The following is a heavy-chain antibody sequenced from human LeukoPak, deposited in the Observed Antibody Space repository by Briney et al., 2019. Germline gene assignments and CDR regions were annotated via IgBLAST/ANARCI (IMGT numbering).Heavy chain of an antibody. CDR2: INSDGSST. Sequence: TGGSLRLSCAASGFTFSSYWMHWVRQAPGKGLVWVSRINSDGSSTTYADSVKGRFTTSRDNAKNTLYLQMNSLRAEDTAIYYCARGDSVLRYYYYGMDVWGQGTTVTVSS. J-gene: IGHJ6*02. CDR1: GFTFSSYW. CDR3: ARGDSVLRYYYYGMDV. V-gene: IGHV3-74*01. D-gene: IGHD2-21*01.